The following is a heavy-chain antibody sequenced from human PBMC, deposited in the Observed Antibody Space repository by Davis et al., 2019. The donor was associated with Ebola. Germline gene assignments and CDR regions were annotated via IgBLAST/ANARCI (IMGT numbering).Heavy chain of an antibody. Sequence: GESLKISCVASGFSFNRYDMNWVRQAPGKGLEWVSYISSGRTTLKYADSVKGRFTASRDNAKNSLYLQMNSLRVEDTAVYFCARDRDYYDTSAYHPRGWFDLWGQGTLVTVSS. CDR3: ARDRDYYDTSAYHPRGWFDL. CDR2: ISSGRTTL. J-gene: IGHJ5*02. D-gene: IGHD3-22*01. V-gene: IGHV3-48*04. CDR1: GFSFNRYD.